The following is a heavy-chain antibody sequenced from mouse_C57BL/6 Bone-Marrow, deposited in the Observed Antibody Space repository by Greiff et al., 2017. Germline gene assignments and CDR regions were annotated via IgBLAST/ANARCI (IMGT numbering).Heavy chain of an antibody. CDR3: ALYYYGSSPSWFAY. D-gene: IGHD1-1*01. CDR2: IYPGSGNT. V-gene: IGHV1-66*01. CDR1: GYSFTSYY. Sequence: QVQLKESGPELVKPGASVKISCKASGYSFTSYYIHWVKQRPGQGLEWIGWIYPGSGNTKYNEKFKGKATLTADTSSSTAYMQLSSLTSEDSAVYYCALYYYGSSPSWFAYWGQGTLVTVSA. J-gene: IGHJ3*01.